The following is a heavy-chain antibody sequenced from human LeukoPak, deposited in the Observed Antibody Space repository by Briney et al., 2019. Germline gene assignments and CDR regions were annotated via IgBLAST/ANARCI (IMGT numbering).Heavy chain of an antibody. CDR2: IFYGGST. CDR3: ARTLYSSSSLAY. CDR1: GGSFSGYY. D-gene: IGHD6-6*01. J-gene: IGHJ4*02. Sequence: SETLSLTCAVYGGSFSGYYWSWIRQPPGKGLEWIGSIFYGGSTYYNPSLKSRVTISVDTSKNQFSLKLSSVTAADTAVYYCARTLYSSSSLAYWGQGTLVTVSS. V-gene: IGHV4-34*12.